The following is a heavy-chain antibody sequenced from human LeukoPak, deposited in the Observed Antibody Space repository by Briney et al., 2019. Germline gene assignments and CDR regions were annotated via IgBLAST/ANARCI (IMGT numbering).Heavy chain of an antibody. V-gene: IGHV3-49*03. D-gene: IGHD3-3*01. Sequence: GGSLRLSCTTSGFTFGDYAMSWFRQAPEKGLEWVGLVRSKAYGGTTEYAASVKARFTISRDDSESIAYLQMNSLETEDTAVYYCARDPFEVGISGYGMDVWGQGTTVTVSS. CDR3: ARDPFEVGISGYGMDV. J-gene: IGHJ6*02. CDR2: VRSKAYGGTT. CDR1: GFTFGDYA.